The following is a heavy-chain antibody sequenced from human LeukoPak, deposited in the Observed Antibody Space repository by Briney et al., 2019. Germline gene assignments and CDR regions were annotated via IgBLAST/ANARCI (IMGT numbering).Heavy chain of an antibody. V-gene: IGHV4-4*07. J-gene: IGHJ4*02. D-gene: IGHD6-6*01. Sequence: SETLSLTCTVSGGSISSYQWSWTRQPAGKGLEWTGRIFASGSTNYNPSLKSRVTMSVDTSKNQFSLKLSSVTAADTAVYYCARTRRYSSSDYWGQGTLVTVSS. CDR3: ARTRRYSSSDY. CDR2: IFASGST. CDR1: GGSISSYQ.